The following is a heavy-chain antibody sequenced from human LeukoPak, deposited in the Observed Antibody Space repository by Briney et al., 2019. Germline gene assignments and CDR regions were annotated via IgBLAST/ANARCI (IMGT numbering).Heavy chain of an antibody. J-gene: IGHJ4*02. CDR2: IYYSGST. D-gene: IGHD6-13*01. Sequence: SETLSLTCTVSGGSISSYYWSWIRQPPGTGLEWIGYIYYSGSTNYNPSLKSRVTISVDTSKNQFSLKLSSVTAADTAVYYCARVSRGAAAGASHWGQGTLVTVSS. V-gene: IGHV4-59*01. CDR1: GGSISSYY. CDR3: ARVSRGAAAGASH.